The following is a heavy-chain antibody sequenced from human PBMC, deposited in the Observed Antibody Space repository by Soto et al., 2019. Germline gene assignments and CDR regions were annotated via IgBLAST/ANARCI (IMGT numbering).Heavy chain of an antibody. CDR1: GGSISRDFYY. D-gene: IGHD5-12*01. J-gene: IGHJ4*02. V-gene: IGHV4-39*01. CDR2: IHDRGST. CDR3: ARLPGDGYTPWDY. Sequence: QLQLQESGPGLVKPSETLSLSCTVSGGSISRDFYYWGWIRQPPGKGLEWMGSIHDRGSTYYNPSLKSRVTITVDTSTNQFSLNLTSVTAADTAVYYCARLPGDGYTPWDYWGQGSLVTVSS.